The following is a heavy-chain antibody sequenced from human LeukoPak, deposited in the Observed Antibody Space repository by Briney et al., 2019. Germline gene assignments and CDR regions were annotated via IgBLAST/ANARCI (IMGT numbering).Heavy chain of an antibody. CDR3: ARDQRSTNIPSYYGMDV. CDR1: GYTFTSYA. Sequence: ASVKVSCKASGYTFTSYAMNWVRQAPGQGLEWMGWINTNTGNPTYAQGFTGRFVFSLDTSVSTAYLQISSLKAEDTAVYYCARDQRSTNIPSYYGMDVWGQGTTVTVSS. D-gene: IGHD2-2*01. V-gene: IGHV7-4-1*02. J-gene: IGHJ6*02. CDR2: INTNTGNP.